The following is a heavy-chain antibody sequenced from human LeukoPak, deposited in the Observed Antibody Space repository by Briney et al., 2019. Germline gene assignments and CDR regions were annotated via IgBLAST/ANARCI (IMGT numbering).Heavy chain of an antibody. D-gene: IGHD5-24*01. CDR2: VNHSGIT. CDR3: RLEMTTTTPNNFDF. Sequence: SETLSLTCTVSGGSISSYYWSWIRQPPGKGLEWIGEVNHSGITNYNPSLKSRVTISVDTSKNQFSLKLSSVTAADTAVYYCRLEMTTTTPNNFDFWGQGTLVTVSS. V-gene: IGHV4-34*01. J-gene: IGHJ4*02. CDR1: GGSISSYY.